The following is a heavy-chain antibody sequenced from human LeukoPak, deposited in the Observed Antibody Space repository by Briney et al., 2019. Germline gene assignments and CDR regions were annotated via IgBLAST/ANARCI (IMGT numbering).Heavy chain of an antibody. Sequence: PSETLSLTCTVSGGSISSYYWSWIRQPPGKGLEWIGYIYYGGSTNYNPSLKSRVTISVDTSKNQFSLKLSSVTAADTAVYYCARGRSIAAAGTVWFDPWGQGTLVTVSS. CDR1: GGSISSYY. V-gene: IGHV4-59*01. CDR3: ARGRSIAAAGTVWFDP. D-gene: IGHD6-13*01. CDR2: IYYGGST. J-gene: IGHJ5*02.